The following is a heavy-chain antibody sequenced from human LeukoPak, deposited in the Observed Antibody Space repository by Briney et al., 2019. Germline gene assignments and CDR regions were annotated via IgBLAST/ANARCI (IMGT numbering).Heavy chain of an antibody. CDR1: GFTFSSYG. V-gene: IGHV3-33*01. D-gene: IGHD5-18*01. J-gene: IGHJ4*02. Sequence: PGRSLRLSCAASGFTFSSYGMHWVRQAPGKGLEWGAVIWYDGSNKYYADSVKGRFTISRDNSKNTLYLQMNSLRAEDTAVYYCARGKARGYSYGLDYWGQGTLVTVSS. CDR2: IWYDGSNK. CDR3: ARGKARGYSYGLDY.